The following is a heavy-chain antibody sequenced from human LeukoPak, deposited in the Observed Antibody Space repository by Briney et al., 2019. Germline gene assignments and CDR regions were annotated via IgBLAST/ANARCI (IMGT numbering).Heavy chain of an antibody. Sequence: SETLSLTCTVSGGSISSYYWSWIRQPPGKGLEWIGYIYYSGSTNYNPSLKSRVTISVDTSKNQFSLKLSSVTAADTAVYYCAGRYDFWSGYADYYYYMDVWGKGTTVTVSS. CDR3: AGRYDFWSGYADYYYYMDV. V-gene: IGHV4-59*01. J-gene: IGHJ6*03. CDR1: GGSISSYY. D-gene: IGHD3-3*01. CDR2: IYYSGST.